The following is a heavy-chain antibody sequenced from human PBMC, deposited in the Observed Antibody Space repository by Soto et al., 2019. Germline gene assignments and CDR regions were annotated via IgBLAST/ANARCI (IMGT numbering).Heavy chain of an antibody. V-gene: IGHV1-18*01. CDR1: GYTFTSYG. Sequence: QVQLVQSGAEVKKPGASVKVSCKASGYTFTSYGISWVRQAPGQGLEWMGWISAYNGNTNYAQKLQGRVTMTTDTSPSRAYMELRSLRTDDTAVYYCARGWEPHSTDFYYDGMDVWGQGTTVTVSS. D-gene: IGHD1-26*01. CDR2: ISAYNGNT. CDR3: ARGWEPHSTDFYYDGMDV. J-gene: IGHJ6*02.